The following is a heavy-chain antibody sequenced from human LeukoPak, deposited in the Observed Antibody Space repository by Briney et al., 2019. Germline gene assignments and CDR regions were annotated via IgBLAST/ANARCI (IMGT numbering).Heavy chain of an antibody. D-gene: IGHD3-9*01. CDR3: ARSTFTYDILTGYYPPYFDY. CDR1: GGSISSYY. V-gene: IGHV4-59*01. CDR2: IYYSGST. J-gene: IGHJ4*02. Sequence: SETLSLTCTVSGGSISSYYWSWIRQPPGKGLEWIGYIYYSGSTNYNPSLKSRVTISVVTSTNQFSLKLSSVTAADTAVYYCARSTFTYDILTGYYPPYFDYWGQGTLVTVSS.